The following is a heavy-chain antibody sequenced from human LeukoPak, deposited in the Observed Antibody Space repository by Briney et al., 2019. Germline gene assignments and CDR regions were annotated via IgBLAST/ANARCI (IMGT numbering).Heavy chain of an antibody. V-gene: IGHV4-34*01. Sequence: SETLFLTCGVYGGSFSGYYWTWIRQSPGMGLEWIGEIIHTGRTNYSPSLTSRVSLSVDTSKNQFSLELSSVTAADTAVYYCARGILVTVYAAFDYWGQGTLVTVSS. CDR1: GGSFSGYY. J-gene: IGHJ4*02. D-gene: IGHD2/OR15-2a*01. CDR3: ARGILVTVYAAFDY. CDR2: IIHTGRT.